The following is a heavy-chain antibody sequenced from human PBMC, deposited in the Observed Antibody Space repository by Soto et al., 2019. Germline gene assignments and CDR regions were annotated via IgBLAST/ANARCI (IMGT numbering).Heavy chain of an antibody. D-gene: IGHD4-17*01. Sequence: GGSLRLSCAASGFTFSNAWMSWVRQAPGKGLEWVGRIKSKTDGGTTDYAAPVKGRFTISRDDSKNTLYLQMNSLKTEDTAVYYCTTEPYGDYEDYYYMDVWGKGTTVTVSS. CDR3: TTEPYGDYEDYYYMDV. CDR1: GFTFSNAW. CDR2: IKSKTDGGTT. V-gene: IGHV3-15*01. J-gene: IGHJ6*03.